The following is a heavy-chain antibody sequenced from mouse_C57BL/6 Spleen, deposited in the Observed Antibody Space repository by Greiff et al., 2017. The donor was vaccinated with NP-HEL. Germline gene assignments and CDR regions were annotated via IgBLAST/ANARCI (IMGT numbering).Heavy chain of an antibody. V-gene: IGHV5-6*01. CDR2: ISSGGSYT. CDR3: ARLDSSGYFFDY. Sequence: EVQVVESGGDLVKPGGSLKLSCAASGFTFSSYGMSWVRQTPDKRLEWVATISSGGSYTYYPDSVKGRFTISRDNAKNTLYLQMSSLKSEDTAMYYCARLDSSGYFFDYWGQGTTLTVSS. D-gene: IGHD3-2*02. J-gene: IGHJ2*01. CDR1: GFTFSSYG.